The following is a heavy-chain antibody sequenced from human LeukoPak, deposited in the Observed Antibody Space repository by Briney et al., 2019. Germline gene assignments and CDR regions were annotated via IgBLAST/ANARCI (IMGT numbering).Heavy chain of an antibody. V-gene: IGHV3-30*01. J-gene: IGHJ4*02. CDR3: ARGRRVVPAAMEY. Sequence: GGSLRLSCAASGFTFSSYAMHWVRQAPGKGLEWVAVISYDGSNKYYADSVKGRFTISRDNSKNTLYLQMNSLRAEDTAVYYCARGRRVVPAAMEYWGQGTLVTVSS. CDR2: ISYDGSNK. D-gene: IGHD2-2*01. CDR1: GFTFSSYA.